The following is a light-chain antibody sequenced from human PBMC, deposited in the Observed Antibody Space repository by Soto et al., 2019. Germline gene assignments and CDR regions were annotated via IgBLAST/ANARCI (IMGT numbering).Light chain of an antibody. V-gene: IGKV3-15*01. J-gene: IGKJ4*01. Sequence: EIVMTQSPATLSVSPGERATLSCRASQSVSSNLAWYQQKPGQAPRLLIYGASTRATGNPARFSGSGSGTEFTLTIRGLQSEDFAVYYCQQYNNWLALTFGGGTKVEIK. CDR3: QQYNNWLALT. CDR2: GAS. CDR1: QSVSSN.